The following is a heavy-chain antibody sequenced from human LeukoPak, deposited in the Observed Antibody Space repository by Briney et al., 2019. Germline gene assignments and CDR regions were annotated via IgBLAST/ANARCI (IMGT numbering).Heavy chain of an antibody. CDR2: IIPIFGTA. V-gene: IGHV1-69*01. Sequence: GASVKVSCKASGGTFSSYAISWVRQAPGQGLEWMGGIIPIFGTANYAQKFQGRVTITADESTSTAYMELSSLRSEGTAVYYCARVGEVYQLLLGSFDYWGQGTLVTVSS. D-gene: IGHD2-2*01. J-gene: IGHJ4*02. CDR3: ARVGEVYQLLLGSFDY. CDR1: GGTFSSYA.